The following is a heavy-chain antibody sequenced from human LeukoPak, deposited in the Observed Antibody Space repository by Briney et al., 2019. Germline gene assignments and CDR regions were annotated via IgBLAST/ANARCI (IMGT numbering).Heavy chain of an antibody. CDR3: AKAKYYYDSSGYFRY. V-gene: IGHV3-30*18. CDR1: GFTFSSYG. D-gene: IGHD3-22*01. J-gene: IGHJ4*02. Sequence: PGRSLRLSCAASGFTFSSYGMHWVRQAPGKGLEWVAVISYDGSNKYYADSVKGRFTISRDNSKNTLYLQTNSLRAEDTAVYYCAKAKYYYDSSGYFRYWGQGTLVTVSS. CDR2: ISYDGSNK.